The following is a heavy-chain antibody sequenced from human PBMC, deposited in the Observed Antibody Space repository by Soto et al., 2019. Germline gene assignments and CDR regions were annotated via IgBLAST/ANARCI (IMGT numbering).Heavy chain of an antibody. J-gene: IGHJ5*02. Sequence: QITLKESGPPLVKPTQTLTLTCTFSGFSLSTSGVGVGWIRQPPGKALEWLALIYWDDDKRYSPSLKSRLTITKDTSKNQVVLTMTNMDPVDTATYYCAHSPGYCSGGSCYDWFDPWGQGTLVTVSS. V-gene: IGHV2-5*02. D-gene: IGHD2-15*01. CDR1: GFSLSTSGVG. CDR3: AHSPGYCSGGSCYDWFDP. CDR2: IYWDDDK.